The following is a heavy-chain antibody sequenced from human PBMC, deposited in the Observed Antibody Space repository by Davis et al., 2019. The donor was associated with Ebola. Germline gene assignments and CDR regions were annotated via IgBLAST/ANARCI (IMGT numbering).Heavy chain of an antibody. J-gene: IGHJ6*03. CDR1: GFTFSSYG. D-gene: IGHD3-3*01. Sequence: GESLKISCAASGFTFSSYGMHWVRQAPGKGLEWVAVISYDGSNKYYADSVKGRFTISRDNSKNTLYLQMNSLRAEDTAVYYCAKDWHDFWSGYYRLTFGYMDVWGKGTTVTVSS. CDR2: ISYDGSNK. V-gene: IGHV3-30*18. CDR3: AKDWHDFWSGYYRLTFGYMDV.